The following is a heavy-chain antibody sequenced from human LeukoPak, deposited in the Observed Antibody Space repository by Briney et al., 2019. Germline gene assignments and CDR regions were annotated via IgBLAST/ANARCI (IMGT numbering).Heavy chain of an antibody. CDR3: ARRYYYNLGSFPFYF. V-gene: IGHV4-34*01. J-gene: IGHJ4*02. D-gene: IGHD3-10*01. Sequence: SQTLSLTCAVSGGPFSGYFWSWIRQSSGKGLEWIGEIHNSGTTNYNPSLNSRVTISEDTSKNQFYLNLSSVTAADTAVYYCARRYYYNLGSFPFYFWGQGTLVTVSS. CDR1: GGPFSGYF. CDR2: IHNSGTT.